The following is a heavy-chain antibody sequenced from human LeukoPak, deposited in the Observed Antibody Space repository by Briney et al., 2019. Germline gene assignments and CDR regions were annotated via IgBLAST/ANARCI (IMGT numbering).Heavy chain of an antibody. V-gene: IGHV4-38-2*02. CDR3: ARGAVAGVFSLDI. Sequence: SETLSLTCTVSGYSISSGYYWGWIRQPPGKGLEWIGSIYHSGSTYYNPSLKSRVTISVDTSKNQFSLKLSSVTAADTAVYYCARGAVAGVFSLDIWGQGTMVTVSS. J-gene: IGHJ3*02. CDR2: IYHSGST. CDR1: GYSISSGYY. D-gene: IGHD6-19*01.